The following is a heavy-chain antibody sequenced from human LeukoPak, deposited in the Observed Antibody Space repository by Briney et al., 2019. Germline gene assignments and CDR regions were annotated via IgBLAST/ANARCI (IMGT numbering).Heavy chain of an antibody. Sequence: GGSLRLSSAASGFTFSNYAMHWVRQAPGKGLEYVSAISSNWGSTYYANSVKGRFTISRDNSKNTLYLQMGSLRAEDMAVYYCAKGIVVVPAAIDASAYYYGMDVLGQGTTVTVSS. V-gene: IGHV3-64*01. CDR3: AKGIVVVPAAIDASAYYYGMDV. J-gene: IGHJ6*02. CDR2: ISSNWGST. CDR1: GFTFSNYA. D-gene: IGHD2-2*01.